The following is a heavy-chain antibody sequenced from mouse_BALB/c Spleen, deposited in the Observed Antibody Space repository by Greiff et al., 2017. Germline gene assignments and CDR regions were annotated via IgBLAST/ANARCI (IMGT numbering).Heavy chain of an antibody. Sequence: EVKVEESGTVLARPGASVKMSCKASGYTFTSYWMHWVKQRPGQGLEWIGAIYPGNSDTSYNQKFKGKAKLTAVTSTSTAYMELSSLTNEDSAVYYCTSKDLHYYGSSPLGGWGQGTTLTVSS. D-gene: IGHD1-1*01. V-gene: IGHV1-5*01. CDR3: TSKDLHYYGSSPLGG. CDR2: IYPGNSDT. CDR1: GYTFTSYW. J-gene: IGHJ2*01.